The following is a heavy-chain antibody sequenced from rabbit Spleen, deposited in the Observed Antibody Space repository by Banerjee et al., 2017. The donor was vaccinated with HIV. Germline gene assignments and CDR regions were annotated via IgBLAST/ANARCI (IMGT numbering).Heavy chain of an antibody. CDR2: IYAGSGNT. D-gene: IGHD1-1*01. J-gene: IGHJ4*01. V-gene: IGHV1S40*01. Sequence: QSLEESGGDLVKPGASLTLTCTASGFSFSSSDYMCWVRQAPGKGLEWIGCIYAGSGNTDYATWAKGRFTISKTSSTTVTLQMTSLTAADTATYFCASGYSDIYFNLWGPGTLVTVS. CDR1: GFSFSSSDY. CDR3: ASGYSDIYFNL.